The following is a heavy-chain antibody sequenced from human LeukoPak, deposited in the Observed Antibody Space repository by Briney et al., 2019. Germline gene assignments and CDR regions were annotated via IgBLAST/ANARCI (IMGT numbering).Heavy chain of an antibody. Sequence: SETLSLTYTVSGGSISSSSYYWGWIRQPPGKGLEWIGSIYYSGSTYYNPSLKSRVTISVDTSKNQFSLKLSSVTAADTAVYYCARSATGATDSFDYWGQGTLVTVSS. CDR1: GGSISSSSYY. CDR3: ARSATGATDSFDY. D-gene: IGHD1-26*01. J-gene: IGHJ4*02. V-gene: IGHV4-39*01. CDR2: IYYSGST.